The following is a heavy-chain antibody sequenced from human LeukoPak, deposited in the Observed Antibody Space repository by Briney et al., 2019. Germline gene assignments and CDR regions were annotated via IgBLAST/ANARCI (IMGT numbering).Heavy chain of an antibody. J-gene: IGHJ4*02. CDR2: ISSSSTYI. D-gene: IGHD4-17*01. CDR1: GFTFSSYS. Sequence: NPGGSLRLSCAASGFTFSSYSMDWVRQAPGKGLEWVSSISSSSTYIYYTDSVKGRFTISRDNAKNSLYLQMNSLRAEDTAVYYCARWDYGDRHFDYWGQGTLVTVSS. CDR3: ARWDYGDRHFDY. V-gene: IGHV3-21*04.